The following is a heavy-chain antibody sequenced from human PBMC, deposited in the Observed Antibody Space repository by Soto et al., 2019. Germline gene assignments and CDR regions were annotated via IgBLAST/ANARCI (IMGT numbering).Heavy chain of an antibody. J-gene: IGHJ4*02. D-gene: IGHD2-2*01. Sequence: GGSLRLSCAASGFTFSSYAMSWVRQAPGKGLEWVSAISGNGGSTYYADSVKGWFTISRDNSKNTLYLQMNSLRAEDTAVYYCAKARSFQLLSFDYWGQGTLVTVSS. CDR1: GFTFSSYA. V-gene: IGHV3-23*01. CDR2: ISGNGGST. CDR3: AKARSFQLLSFDY.